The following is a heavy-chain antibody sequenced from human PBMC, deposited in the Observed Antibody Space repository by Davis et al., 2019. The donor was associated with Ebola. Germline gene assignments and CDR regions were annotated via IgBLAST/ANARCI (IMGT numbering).Heavy chain of an antibody. CDR2: INHSGST. CDR1: GGSFSGYY. V-gene: IGHV4-34*01. D-gene: IGHD1-1*01. J-gene: IGHJ4*02. CDR3: ARGLRYNWNGGSGY. Sequence: SETLSLTCAVHGGSFSGYYWSWIRQPPGKGLEWIGEINHSGSTNYIPSLKSRVTISVDTSKNQFSLKLTSVTAADTAVYYCARGLRYNWNGGSGYWGQGTLVTVSS.